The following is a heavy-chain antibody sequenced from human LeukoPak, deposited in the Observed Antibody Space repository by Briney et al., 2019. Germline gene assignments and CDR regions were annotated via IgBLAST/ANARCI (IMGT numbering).Heavy chain of an antibody. V-gene: IGHV3-7*01. CDR2: TNQGGSDK. CDR1: GFTFSSYW. D-gene: IGHD3-10*01. Sequence: GGSLRLSCTASGFTFSSYWMSWVRQAPGKGLECVANTNQGGSDKYYVDSVTGRFTISRDNAKDSVYLQMNSLRAEDTAVYYCVSGSESYGDYWGQGSLVSVSS. J-gene: IGHJ4*02. CDR3: VSGSESYGDY.